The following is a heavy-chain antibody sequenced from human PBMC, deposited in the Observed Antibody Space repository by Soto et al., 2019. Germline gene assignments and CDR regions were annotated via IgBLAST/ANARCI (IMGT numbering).Heavy chain of an antibody. CDR2: IRSKRYGGTT. CDR1: GFTFGYHG. Sequence: QSGGSLRLSCTASGFTFGYHGPSWVRQSPGRGLEWVGFIRSKRYGGTTEFAASVKGRFSISRDDSNTIAYLQMNRLQSEDTAVYYCARGPRHCSGGSCYSIDYWGRGTLVTVSS. D-gene: IGHD2-15*01. CDR3: ARGPRHCSGGSCYSIDY. V-gene: IGHV3-49*04. J-gene: IGHJ4*02.